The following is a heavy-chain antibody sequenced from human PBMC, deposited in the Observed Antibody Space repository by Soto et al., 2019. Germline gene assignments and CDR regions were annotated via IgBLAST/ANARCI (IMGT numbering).Heavy chain of an antibody. CDR3: AKDLRGLMLYATLDY. CDR1: GFTFSSYG. Sequence: QVQLVESGGGVVQPGRSLRLSCAASGFTFSSYGMHWVRQARGKGLEWVAVISYDGSNKYYADSVKGRFTISRDNSKNTLYLKMNGLRAEDTAVYYCAKDLRGLMLYATLDYWGQGTLVIVSS. V-gene: IGHV3-30*18. J-gene: IGHJ4*02. CDR2: ISYDGSNK. D-gene: IGHD2-8*01.